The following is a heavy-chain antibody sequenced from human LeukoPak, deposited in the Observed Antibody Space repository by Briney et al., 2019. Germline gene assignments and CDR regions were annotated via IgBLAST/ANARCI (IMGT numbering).Heavy chain of an antibody. CDR2: INVGSGDT. V-gene: IGHV1-3*01. Sequence: ASVKVSRKASGYTFTDYALHWVRQAPGHRLEWMGMINVGSGDTKYSQKFQGRVPISRDTSANTAYMELSSLRSEDTAVYYCARGNGPGAYLIDFWGQGTLVTVSS. J-gene: IGHJ4*02. CDR1: GYTFTDYA. D-gene: IGHD1-1*01. CDR3: ARGNGPGAYLIDF.